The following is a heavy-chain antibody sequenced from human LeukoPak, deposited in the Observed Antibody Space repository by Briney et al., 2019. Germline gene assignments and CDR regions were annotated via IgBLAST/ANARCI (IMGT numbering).Heavy chain of an antibody. Sequence: GGSLRLSCAASGFTFSSYEMNWVRQAPGKGLEWVSYISSSGSTIYYADSVKGRFTISRDNAKNSLYLQMNSLRAEDTAVYYCARDPPPRTAMVSGTLYYYYYYGMDVWGQGTTVTVSS. V-gene: IGHV3-48*03. CDR2: ISSSGSTI. D-gene: IGHD5-18*01. CDR1: GFTFSSYE. CDR3: ARDPPPRTAMVSGTLYYYYYYGMDV. J-gene: IGHJ6*02.